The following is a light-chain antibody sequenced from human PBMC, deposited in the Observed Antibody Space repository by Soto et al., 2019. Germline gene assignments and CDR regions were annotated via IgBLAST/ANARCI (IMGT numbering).Light chain of an antibody. J-gene: IGKJ5*01. CDR3: QQRSNWPPIT. CDR2: GAS. Sequence: EIVMTQSPATLSVSPGERATLSCRASQSVTSNLAWYQQKPGQAPSLLLYGASTRATGIPDRFSGSVSGTDFTLTISSLEPEDFAVYYCQQRSNWPPITFGQGTRLEIK. V-gene: IGKV3-15*01. CDR1: QSVTSN.